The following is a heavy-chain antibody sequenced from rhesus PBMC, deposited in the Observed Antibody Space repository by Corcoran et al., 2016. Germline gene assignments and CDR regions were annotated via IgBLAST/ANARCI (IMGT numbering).Heavy chain of an antibody. D-gene: IGHD1-38*01. CDR3: ASPGYYFDY. Sequence: QVQLQESGPGVVKPSETLSLTCAVSGGSLSSSNWWSWIRQSPGKGLEWIGYIYGCSGSTSYNPSLKSRVTISTDTSKNQFSLKLSSVTAADTAVYYCASPGYYFDYWGQGVLVTVSS. CDR2: IYGCSGST. V-gene: IGHV4-93*01. CDR1: GGSLSSSNW. J-gene: IGHJ4*01.